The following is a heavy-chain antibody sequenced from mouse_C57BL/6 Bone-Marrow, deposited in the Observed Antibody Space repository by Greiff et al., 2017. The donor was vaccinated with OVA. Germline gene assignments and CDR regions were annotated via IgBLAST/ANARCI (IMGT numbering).Heavy chain of an antibody. CDR2: IDPSDSYT. J-gene: IGHJ2*01. D-gene: IGHD2-5*01. CDR1: GYTFTSYW. CDR3: AREGYYSNYYIDY. Sequence: QVQLQQPGAELVMPGASVKLSCKASGYTFTSYWMHWVKQRPGQGLEWIGEIDPSDSYTNYNQKFKGKSTLTVDKSSSTAYMQLSSLTSEDSAVYYCAREGYYSNYYIDYWGQGTTLTVSS. V-gene: IGHV1-69*01.